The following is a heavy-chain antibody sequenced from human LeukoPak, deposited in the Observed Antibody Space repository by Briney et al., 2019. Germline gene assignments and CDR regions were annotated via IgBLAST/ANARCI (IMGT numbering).Heavy chain of an antibody. CDR2: INPSGGST. CDR3: ARADHSSWGIIDY. V-gene: IGHV1-46*01. D-gene: IGHD6-13*01. Sequence: ASVKVSCKASGYTFTGYYMHWVRQAPGQGLEWMGWINPSGGSTSYAQKFQGRVTMTRDMSTSTVYMELSSLRSKDTAVYYCARADHSSWGIIDYWGQGTLVTVSS. J-gene: IGHJ4*02. CDR1: GYTFTGYY.